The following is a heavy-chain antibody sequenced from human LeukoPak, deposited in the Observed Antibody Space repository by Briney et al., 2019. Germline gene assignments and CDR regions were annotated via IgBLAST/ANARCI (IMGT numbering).Heavy chain of an antibody. D-gene: IGHD2-2*02. CDR3: ARAGIVVVPAAIKGGDAFDI. CDR1: GYTFTSYY. V-gene: IGHV1-46*01. J-gene: IGHJ3*02. Sequence: ASVKVSCKASGYTFTSYYMHWVRQAPGQGLEWMGIINPSGGSTSYAQKFQGRVTMTRDTSTSTVYMELSSLRSEDTAVYYCARAGIVVVPAAIKGGDAFDIWGQGTMVTVSS. CDR2: INPSGGST.